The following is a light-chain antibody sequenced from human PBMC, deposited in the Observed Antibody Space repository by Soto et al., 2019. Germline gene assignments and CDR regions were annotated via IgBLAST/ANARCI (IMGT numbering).Light chain of an antibody. CDR2: AAS. Sequence: DIQMTQSPSSLSAYVGDPVTIACRSSQSISSFLNWYQQKTGKAPTLLVYAASTLESGVPSRFSGNGSGTEVILTINSLQPEDFTTYYSQQRYSVPPTLGGGTKVELK. V-gene: IGKV1-39*01. CDR1: QSISSF. J-gene: IGKJ4*01. CDR3: QQRYSVPPT.